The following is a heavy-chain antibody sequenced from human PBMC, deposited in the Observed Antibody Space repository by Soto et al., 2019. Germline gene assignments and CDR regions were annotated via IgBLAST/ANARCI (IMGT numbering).Heavy chain of an antibody. D-gene: IGHD5-12*01. CDR2: ISSSGSTI. J-gene: IGHJ5*02. CDR3: ARYSGYDSDWFDH. V-gene: IGHV3-11*01. Sequence: GGAQRLSCAASGFTFSVYYMSWIRHAPGKGLEWVSYISSSGSTIYYADSVKGRFTISRDNAKNSLYLQINNLRAKATAMYYCARYSGYDSDWFDHWCQGPLVTVSS. CDR1: GFTFSVYY.